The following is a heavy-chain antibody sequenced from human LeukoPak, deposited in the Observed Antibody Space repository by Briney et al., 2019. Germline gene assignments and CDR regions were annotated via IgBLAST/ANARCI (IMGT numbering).Heavy chain of an antibody. V-gene: IGHV1-24*01. Sequence: GASVKVSCXVSGYTLTELSMHWVRQAPGKGLEWMGGFDPEDGETIYAQKFQDRVTMTEDTSTDTAYMELSSLRSEDTAVYYCATQINRNYYDSSALPGFDPWGQGTLVTVSS. CDR1: GYTLTELS. CDR2: FDPEDGET. J-gene: IGHJ5*02. CDR3: ATQINRNYYDSSALPGFDP. D-gene: IGHD3-22*01.